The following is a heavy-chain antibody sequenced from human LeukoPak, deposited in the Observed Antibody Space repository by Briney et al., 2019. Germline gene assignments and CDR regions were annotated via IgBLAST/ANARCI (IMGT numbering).Heavy chain of an antibody. V-gene: IGHV4-34*01. CDR1: GGSFSGYY. CDR2: INHSGST. CDR3: ARGRYTVYKHIVATRRTYYFDY. J-gene: IGHJ4*02. Sequence: SETLSLTCAVYGGSFSGYYWSWIRQPPGKGLEWIGEINHSGSTNYNPSLKSRVTISVDTSKNQFSLKLSSVTAADTAVYYCARGRYTVYKHIVATRRTYYFDYWGQGTLVTVSS. D-gene: IGHD5-12*01.